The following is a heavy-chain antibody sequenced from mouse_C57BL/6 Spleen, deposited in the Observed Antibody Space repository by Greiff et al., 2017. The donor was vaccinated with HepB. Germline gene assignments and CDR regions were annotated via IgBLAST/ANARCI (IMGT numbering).Heavy chain of an antibody. D-gene: IGHD1-1*01. CDR3: ARTTTVVGYFDY. Sequence: VQLQQPGAELVKPGASVKLSCKASGYTFTSYWMQWVKQRPGQGLEWIGEIDPSDSYTNYNQKFKGKATLTVDTSSSTAYMQLSSLTSEDSAVYYCARTTTVVGYFDYWGQGTTLTVSS. V-gene: IGHV1-50*01. CDR1: GYTFTSYW. J-gene: IGHJ2*01. CDR2: IDPSDSYT.